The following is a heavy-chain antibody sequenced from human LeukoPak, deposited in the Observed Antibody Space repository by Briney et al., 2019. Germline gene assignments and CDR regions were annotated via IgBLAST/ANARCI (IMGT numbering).Heavy chain of an antibody. CDR2: IYYSGST. Sequence: PSETLSLTCTVSGDSISGYYWTWIRQTPGKGLEWIGHIYYSGSTNYNPSLKSRVTISIDTSKNQFSLKLRSVTAADSAVYYCARENSYDTMDVWGQGTTVTVSS. V-gene: IGHV4-59*12. CDR3: ARENSYDTMDV. J-gene: IGHJ6*02. CDR1: GDSISGYY. D-gene: IGHD3-22*01.